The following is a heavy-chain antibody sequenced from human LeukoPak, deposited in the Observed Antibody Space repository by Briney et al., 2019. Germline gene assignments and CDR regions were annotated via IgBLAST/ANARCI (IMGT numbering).Heavy chain of an antibody. CDR3: VRRYYDRSDSYRFKYSFDY. CDR1: EYRFATYW. D-gene: IGHD3-22*01. V-gene: IGHV5-51*01. Sequence: GGPLKISCEGSEYRFATYWIAWVGQLHGKGLEWFGIIHPGDSETRYSPSFQGQVSISAGKSISTAYLQWSSLKASDTAMYYCVRRYYDRSDSYRFKYSFDYWGQGTLVTVSS. J-gene: IGHJ4*02. CDR2: IHPGDSET.